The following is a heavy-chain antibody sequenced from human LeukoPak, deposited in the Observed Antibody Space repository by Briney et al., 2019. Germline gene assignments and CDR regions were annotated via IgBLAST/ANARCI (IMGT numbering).Heavy chain of an antibody. CDR1: GFTFSSYA. CDR2: ISSNGGST. J-gene: IGHJ4*02. Sequence: GGSLRLSCAASGFTFSSYAMHWVRQAPGKGLEYVSAISSNGGSTYYANSVKGRFTISRDNSKNTLYLQMNSLRAEDTAVYYCAAPDCSSTSCYAFFDYWGQGTLVTVSS. V-gene: IGHV3-64*01. CDR3: AAPDCSSTSCYAFFDY. D-gene: IGHD2-2*01.